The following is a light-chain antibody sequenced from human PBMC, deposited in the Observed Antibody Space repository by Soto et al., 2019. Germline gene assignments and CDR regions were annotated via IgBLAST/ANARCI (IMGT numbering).Light chain of an antibody. CDR1: SSNIGAGYG. J-gene: IGLJ3*02. CDR3: QSYDSSLSGWV. Sequence: QSVLTQPPSVSGAPGQRVTISCTGSSSNIGAGYGVHWYQQLPGTAPKLLIYGNSNRPSGVPDRFSGSKSGTSASLAITGLRFEDEADYYCQSYDSSLSGWVFGGGTKLTVL. V-gene: IGLV1-40*01. CDR2: GNS.